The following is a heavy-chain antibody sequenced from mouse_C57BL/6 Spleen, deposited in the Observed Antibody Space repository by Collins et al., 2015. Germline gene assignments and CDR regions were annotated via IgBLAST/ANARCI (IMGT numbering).Heavy chain of an antibody. J-gene: IGHJ4*01. D-gene: IGHD3-2*02. CDR3: ARSQTAQLDY. Sequence: QVQLQQPGAELVKPGASVKLSCKASGYTFASYWMQWVKQRPGQGLEWIGEIDPSDSYTNYNQKFKGKATLTVDTSSSTAYMQLSSLTSEDSAVYYCARSQTAQLDYWGQGTSVTVSS. CDR1: GYTFASYW. CDR2: IDPSDSYT. V-gene: IGHV1-50*01.